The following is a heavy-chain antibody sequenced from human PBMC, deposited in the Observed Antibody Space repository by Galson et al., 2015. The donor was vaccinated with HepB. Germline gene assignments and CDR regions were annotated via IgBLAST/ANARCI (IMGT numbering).Heavy chain of an antibody. Sequence: SLRLSCAASGFTFSSYWMSWVRQAPGKGLEWVANIKQDGSEKYYVDSVKGRFTISRDNAKNSLYLQMNSLRAEDTAVYYCARDTTRFYSSYADYFDYWGQGTLVAVSS. CDR2: IKQDGSEK. V-gene: IGHV3-7*01. CDR3: ARDTTRFYSSYADYFDY. CDR1: GFTFSSYW. D-gene: IGHD5-12*01. J-gene: IGHJ4*02.